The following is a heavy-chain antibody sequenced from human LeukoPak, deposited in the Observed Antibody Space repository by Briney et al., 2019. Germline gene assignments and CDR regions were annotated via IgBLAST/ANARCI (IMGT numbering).Heavy chain of an antibody. J-gene: IGHJ4*02. D-gene: IGHD3-9*01. Sequence: GGSLRLSCAASGFTFSNSWMHWVRQAPGKGLVWVSRINTDGTNTNYADSVRGRLTISRDNSRNTLYLQMNSLRAEDTAVYYCAKAPGGDILTGYYPDHFDYWGQGTLVTVSS. CDR3: AKAPGGDILTGYYPDHFDY. CDR2: INTDGTNT. CDR1: GFTFSNSW. V-gene: IGHV3-74*01.